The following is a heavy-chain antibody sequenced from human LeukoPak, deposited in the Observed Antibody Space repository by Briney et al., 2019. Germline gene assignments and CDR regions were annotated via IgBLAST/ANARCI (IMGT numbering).Heavy chain of an antibody. J-gene: IGHJ6*03. CDR3: ARDGGSYYPYFYYYYMDV. Sequence: ASVKVSCKASGYTFTSYGISWVRQAPGQGLEWMGWISAYNGNTNYAQKLQGRVTMTTDTSTSTAYMELRSLRSDDTAVYYCARDGGSYYPYFYYYYMDVWGKGTTVTVSS. CDR2: ISAYNGNT. CDR1: GYTFTSYG. V-gene: IGHV1-18*01. D-gene: IGHD1-26*01.